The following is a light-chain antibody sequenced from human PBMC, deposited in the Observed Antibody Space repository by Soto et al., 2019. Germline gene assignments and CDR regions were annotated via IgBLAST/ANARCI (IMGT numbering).Light chain of an antibody. CDR3: QQHTNWPPSIT. J-gene: IGKJ5*01. V-gene: IGKV3-11*01. Sequence: VLTQSPATLSLSPGERATFSCRASQSVSSYLAWFQQKPGQAPRLLIYDASHRATGIAARFSGSGSRTDFTLTISSLEPEDFAVYYCQQHTNWPPSITFGQGTRLEIK. CDR1: QSVSSY. CDR2: DAS.